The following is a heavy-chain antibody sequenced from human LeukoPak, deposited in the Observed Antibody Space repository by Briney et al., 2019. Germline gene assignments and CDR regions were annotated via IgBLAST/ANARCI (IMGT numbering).Heavy chain of an antibody. V-gene: IGHV3-48*01. Sequence: GGSLRLSSAASGFTFSSYSMNWVRQAPGKGLEWVSYISSSSSTIYYADSVKGRFTISRDNAKNSLCLQMNSLRAEDTAVYYCASLRRTSSDAFDIWGQGTMVTVSS. CDR1: GFTFSSYS. J-gene: IGHJ3*02. CDR2: ISSSSSTI. CDR3: ASLRRTSSDAFDI.